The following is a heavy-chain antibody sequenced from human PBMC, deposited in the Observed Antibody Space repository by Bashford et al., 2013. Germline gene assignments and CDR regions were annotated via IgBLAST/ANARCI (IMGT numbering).Heavy chain of an antibody. CDR1: GFSLSTGGVG. Sequence: SGPTLVKPTQTLTLTCTFSGFSLSTGGVGVGWIRQPPGKALEWLALIYWNGDKLYSPSLKSRLSITKDTSKNQVVLTMTNMDPVDTATYYCARLFSLFSYDNSGANYYYYGMDVWGQGDHGHRLL. V-gene: IGHV2-5*01. CDR3: ARLFSLFSYDNSGANYYYYGMDV. CDR2: IYWNGDK. J-gene: IGHJ6*02. D-gene: IGHD3-22*01.